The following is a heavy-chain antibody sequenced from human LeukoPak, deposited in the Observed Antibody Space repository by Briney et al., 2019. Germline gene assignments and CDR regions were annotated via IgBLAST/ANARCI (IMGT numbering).Heavy chain of an antibody. CDR1: GFMFSTYW. V-gene: IGHV3-7*01. J-gene: IGHJ5*02. CDR2: IKQDGNEK. Sequence: GGSLRLSCAASGFMFSTYWMSWVRQAPGKGLEWVASIKQDGNEKSYVDSVKGRFTISRDNAKNSLYLQMNSLRAEDTAVYYCARGPNWFDPWGQGTLVTVSS. CDR3: ARGPNWFDP.